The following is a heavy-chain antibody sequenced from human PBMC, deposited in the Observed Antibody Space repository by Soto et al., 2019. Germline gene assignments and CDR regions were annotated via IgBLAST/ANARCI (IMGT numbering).Heavy chain of an antibody. CDR1: GYTFTGYY. CDR2: INPNSGGT. Sequence: ASVKVSCKASGYTFTGYYMHWVRQAPGQGLEWMGWINPNSGGTNYAQKFQGWVTMTRDTSTSTAYMELRSLRSDDTAVYYCARDQGNSSSWPIDFWGQGTLVTVSS. V-gene: IGHV1-2*04. J-gene: IGHJ4*02. D-gene: IGHD6-13*01. CDR3: ARDQGNSSSWPIDF.